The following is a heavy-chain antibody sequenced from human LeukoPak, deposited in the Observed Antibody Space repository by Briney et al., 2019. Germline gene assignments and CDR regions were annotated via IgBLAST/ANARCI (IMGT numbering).Heavy chain of an antibody. J-gene: IGHJ3*02. Sequence: VGSLSLSRTASGFTFSRYWIHWVRQAPGKGLVCVSHINNDGSDSRYAASVKCRFTISRDNAKNTLYLQMNTLGAEDTAVYYCARTSSETHGFDIWGQGTMITVTS. V-gene: IGHV3-74*01. CDR2: INNDGSDS. CDR1: GFTFSRYW. D-gene: IGHD6-25*01. CDR3: ARTSSETHGFDI.